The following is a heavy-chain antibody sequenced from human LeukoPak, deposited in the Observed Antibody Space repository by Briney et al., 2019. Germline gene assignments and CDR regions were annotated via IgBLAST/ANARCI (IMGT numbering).Heavy chain of an antibody. Sequence: GGSLRLSCAASGFTFSSYGMHWVRQSPGKGLEWVAVIWYDGSNKYYADSVKGRFTISRDNSKNTLYLQMNSLRAEDTAVYYCAKNTRRYYYGSGVDYFDYWGQGTLVTVSS. V-gene: IGHV3-33*06. CDR2: IWYDGSNK. CDR3: AKNTRRYYYGSGVDYFDY. J-gene: IGHJ4*02. CDR1: GFTFSSYG. D-gene: IGHD3-10*01.